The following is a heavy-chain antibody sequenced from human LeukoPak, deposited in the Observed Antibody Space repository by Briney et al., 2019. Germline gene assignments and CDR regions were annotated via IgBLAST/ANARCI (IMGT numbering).Heavy chain of an antibody. J-gene: IGHJ4*02. CDR1: GXTFSRYG. D-gene: IGHD3-16*01. V-gene: IGHV3-30*18. Sequence: GGSLRLSCAASGXTFSRYGMHWVRQAPGKGLEWVAVISYDGTNKFYADSVKGRFTLSRDNSKNTLYLQMNSLRADDTAVYYCAKDQMIRWGSPIDDYWGQGTLVTVSS. CDR3: AKDQMIRWGSPIDDY. CDR2: ISYDGTNK.